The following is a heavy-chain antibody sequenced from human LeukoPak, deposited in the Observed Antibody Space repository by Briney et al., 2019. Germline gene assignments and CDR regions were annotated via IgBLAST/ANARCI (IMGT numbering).Heavy chain of an antibody. CDR2: ISGSSFSM. CDR1: RFSLNESY. J-gene: IGHJ4*02. Sequence: GCSLRLSCAASRFSLNESYKTWLRQAPATGLEWVAYISGSSFSMYYADSVTGRFTICRDNSKNSLYLHMNSLRTEDTAEYYCARGKRRFDLWGQGTPVTVSS. D-gene: IGHD6-25*01. V-gene: IGHV3-11*01. CDR3: ARGKRRFDL.